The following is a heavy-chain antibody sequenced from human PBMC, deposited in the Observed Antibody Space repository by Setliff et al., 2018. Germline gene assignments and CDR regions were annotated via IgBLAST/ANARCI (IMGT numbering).Heavy chain of an antibody. CDR2: NSA. CDR1: GYTFTNFG. V-gene: IGHV1-18*01. D-gene: IGHD1-26*01. CDR3: VRSGKFGMRFWFDQ. Sequence: ASVKVSCKTSGYTFTNFGINWVRQAPGQGLEWMGWNSAYAQKFQGRVTMTTDTPTSTAYMELSSLTSDDTAFYYCVRSGKFGMRFWFDQWGQGTLVTVSS. J-gene: IGHJ5*02.